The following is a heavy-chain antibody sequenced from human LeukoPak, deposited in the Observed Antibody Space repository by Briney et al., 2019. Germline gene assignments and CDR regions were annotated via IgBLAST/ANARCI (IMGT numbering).Heavy chain of an antibody. V-gene: IGHV3-43*02. CDR1: GFTFEDYA. J-gene: IGHJ4*02. D-gene: IGHD5-18*01. Sequence: GGSLRLSCAASGFTFEDYAMHWVRQAPGKGLDWPSLIKGDGIITYFADFGKGRFTISRDNSKNSLYLQMNSLRTEDTALYYCAKARPGDSYGFDYWGQGTLVTVSS. CDR3: AKARPGDSYGFDY. CDR2: IKGDGIIT.